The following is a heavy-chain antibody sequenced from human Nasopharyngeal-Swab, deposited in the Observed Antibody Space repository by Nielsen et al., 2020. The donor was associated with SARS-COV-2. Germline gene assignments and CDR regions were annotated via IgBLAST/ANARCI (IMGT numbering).Heavy chain of an antibody. V-gene: IGHV3-21*01. CDR2: ISSDSGAK. CDR3: LRGDRRDY. Sequence: GESLKISCAASGFTFSNYTMNWVRQAPGKGLEWLSSISSDSGAKYHADSVKGRFTISRDNAKNSLYLEMNSLRAEDTAVYYCLRGDRRDYWGPGTLVSVSS. CDR1: GFTFSNYT. D-gene: IGHD3-22*01. J-gene: IGHJ4*02.